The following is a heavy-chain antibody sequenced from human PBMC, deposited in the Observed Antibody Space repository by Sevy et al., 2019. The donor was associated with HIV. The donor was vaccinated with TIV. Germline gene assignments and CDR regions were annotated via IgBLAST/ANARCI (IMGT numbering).Heavy chain of an antibody. CDR3: ARDERPTSSRDF. V-gene: IGHV4-4*02. CDR1: GASISTSNW. Sequence: SETLSLTCVVSGASISTSNWWSWVRHPPGKGLEWIGEIHHTGKTNYNPTLKSRVSISLVKSKNQFSLNMTSVTAADTALYYCARDERPTSSRDFWGQGTLVTVSS. J-gene: IGHJ4*02. CDR2: IHHTGKT. D-gene: IGHD6-25*01.